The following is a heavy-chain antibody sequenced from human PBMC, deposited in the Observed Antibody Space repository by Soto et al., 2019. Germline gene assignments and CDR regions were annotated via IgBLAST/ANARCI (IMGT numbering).Heavy chain of an antibody. V-gene: IGHV3-21*01. D-gene: IGHD3-22*01. CDR2: IRSSSSYI. CDR3: ARVVQFDSSGLGL. J-gene: IGHJ3*01. CDR1: GFTFSSYN. Sequence: GGSLRLSCAASGFTFSSYNMNWVRQAPGKGLEWVSSIRSSSSYIYYADSVKGRFTISRDNAKNSLYLQMNSLRAEDTAVYYCARVVQFDSSGLGLWGPGTMVTVSS.